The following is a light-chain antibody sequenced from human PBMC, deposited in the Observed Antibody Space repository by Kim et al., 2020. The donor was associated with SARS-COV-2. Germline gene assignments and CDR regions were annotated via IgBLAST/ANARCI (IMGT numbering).Light chain of an antibody. CDR1: QGISSY. CDR2: AAS. CDR3: QQLNSYPFT. V-gene: IGKV1-9*01. J-gene: IGKJ4*01. Sequence: DIQLTQSPSFLSASVGDRVTITCRASQGISSYLVWYQQKPGKAPKLLIYAASTLQSGVPSRFSGSGSGTEFTLTISSLQPEDFATYYCQQLNSYPFTFGGGTKVDIK.